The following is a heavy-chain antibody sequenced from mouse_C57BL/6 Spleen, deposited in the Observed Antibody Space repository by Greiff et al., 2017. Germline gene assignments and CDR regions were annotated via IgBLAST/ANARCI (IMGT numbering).Heavy chain of an antibody. CDR3: ARTGYYYDVESCDY. CDR1: GYTFTDYY. CDR2: IYPGRGYT. D-gene: IGHD2-4*01. Sequence: VQLQQPGAELVRPGASVKLSCKASGYTFTDYYIHWVKQRPGQGLEWIARIYPGRGYTYYNEKIKGKATLTAAKSSSTAYMQLSSRTYEDSAVYYCARTGYYYDVESCDYWGQGTTLTVSS. V-gene: IGHV1-76*01. J-gene: IGHJ2*01.